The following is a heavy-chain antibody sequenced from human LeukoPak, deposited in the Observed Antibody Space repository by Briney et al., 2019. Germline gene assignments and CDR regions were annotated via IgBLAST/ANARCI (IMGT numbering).Heavy chain of an antibody. Sequence: GGSLRLSCAASGFNFGSYSMTSVRRAPGKGLLCDSVISAYSATTFYADSVIGRFTISRDNTTNTVFLQMSSLRAEDTALYYCARKSASGNYPLYYWGQGTLVTVSS. V-gene: IGHV3-23*01. CDR3: ARKSASGNYPLYY. CDR2: ISAYSATT. J-gene: IGHJ4*02. CDR1: GFNFGSYS. D-gene: IGHD3-10*01.